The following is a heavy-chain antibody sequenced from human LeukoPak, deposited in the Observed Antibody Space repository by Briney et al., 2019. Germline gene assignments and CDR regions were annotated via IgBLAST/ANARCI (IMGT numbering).Heavy chain of an antibody. V-gene: IGHV1-24*01. J-gene: IGHJ5*02. D-gene: IGHD3-10*01. CDR3: ARNPPYTTYYYGSGSSPFDP. CDR2: FDPEVGDK. Sequence: ASVKVSCKISGHALSDLSIHWVRQAPGRGPEWMGGFDPEVGDKMHAQKFQGRVTMTEDTSTDTAYMELNSLRSEDTAVYYCARNPPYTTYYYGSGSSPFDPWGQGTLVTVSS. CDR1: GHALSDLS.